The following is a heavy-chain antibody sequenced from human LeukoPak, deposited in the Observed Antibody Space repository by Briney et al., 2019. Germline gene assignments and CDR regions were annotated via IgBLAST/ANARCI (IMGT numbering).Heavy chain of an antibody. Sequence: GRSLRLSCAASGFTFSSYGMHWVRQAPGKGLEWVAVISYDGSNKYYADSVKGRFTISRDNSKNTLYLQMNSLRAEDTAVYYCATGSAYYFDYWGQGTLVTVSS. J-gene: IGHJ4*02. V-gene: IGHV3-30*03. CDR2: ISYDGSNK. CDR1: GFTFSSYG. D-gene: IGHD3-10*01. CDR3: ATGSAYYFDY.